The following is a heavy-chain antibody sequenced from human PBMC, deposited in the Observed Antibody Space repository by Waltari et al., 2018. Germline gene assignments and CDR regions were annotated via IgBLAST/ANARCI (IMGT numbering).Heavy chain of an antibody. Sequence: EEHLLESGGGLAEPGGSLRLSCAAAGCNFLSYALSWVRQAPGKGLEWVSGISDSGVITKYADSVKGRFTVSRDNSKNTVFLHLNSLRAEDTAIYYCARHLYSIDYLELAKWGQGTLVTVSS. CDR2: ISDSGVIT. CDR3: ARHLYSIDYLELAK. CDR1: GCNFLSYA. V-gene: IGHV3-23*01. D-gene: IGHD3-22*01. J-gene: IGHJ4*02.